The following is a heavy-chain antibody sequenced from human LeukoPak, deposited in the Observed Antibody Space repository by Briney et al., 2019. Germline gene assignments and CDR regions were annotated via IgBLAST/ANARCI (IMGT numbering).Heavy chain of an antibody. D-gene: IGHD5-24*01. Sequence: GRSLRLSCAASGFTFSDYAMHWVRQAPGKGLEWVAVISKDGSDKYYPGSVRGRFTISRDNSKNTIYLQMDSLRAEDTAIYYCARHVEPYYYYAMDVWGQGTTVTVS. CDR1: GFTFSDYA. CDR3: ARHVEPYYYYAMDV. J-gene: IGHJ6*02. CDR2: ISKDGSDK. V-gene: IGHV3-30-3*01.